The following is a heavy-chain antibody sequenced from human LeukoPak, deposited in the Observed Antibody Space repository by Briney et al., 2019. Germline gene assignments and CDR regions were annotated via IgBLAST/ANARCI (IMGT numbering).Heavy chain of an antibody. D-gene: IGHD3-10*01. V-gene: IGHV1-24*01. Sequence: AASVKVSCKVSGYTLTELSMHWVRQAPGKGLEWMGGFDPEDGETIYAQKFQGRVTMTEDTSTDTAYMELSSLRSEDTAVYYCATDKSYGSGSYPLDHFDYWGQGTLVTVSS. CDR3: ATDKSYGSGSYPLDHFDY. CDR1: GYTLTELS. J-gene: IGHJ4*02. CDR2: FDPEDGET.